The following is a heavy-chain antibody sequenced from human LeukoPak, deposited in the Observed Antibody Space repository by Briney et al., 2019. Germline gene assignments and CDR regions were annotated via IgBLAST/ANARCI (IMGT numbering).Heavy chain of an antibody. Sequence: SETLSLTCTVSGGSISSYYWSWIRQPPGKGLEWIGYIYYSGSTNYNPSLKSRVTISVDTSKNQFSLKLSSVTAADTAVYYCARVRGYSSRYYFDYWGQETLVTVSS. CDR3: ARVRGYSSRYYFDY. V-gene: IGHV4-59*01. CDR1: GGSISSYY. CDR2: IYYSGST. D-gene: IGHD6-13*01. J-gene: IGHJ4*02.